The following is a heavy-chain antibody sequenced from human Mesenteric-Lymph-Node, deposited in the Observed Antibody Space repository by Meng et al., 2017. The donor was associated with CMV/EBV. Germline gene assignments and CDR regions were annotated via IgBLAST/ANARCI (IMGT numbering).Heavy chain of an antibody. V-gene: IGHV1-46*01. CDR1: GYTFTSYY. Sequence: GESLKISCKASGYTFTSYYMHWVRQAPGQGLEWMGIINPSGGSTSYAQKFQGRVTMTRDTSTSTVYMELSSLRSEDTAVYYCARGNREPFWSGYYRGYFDLWGRGTLVTVSS. J-gene: IGHJ2*01. D-gene: IGHD3-3*01. CDR3: ARGNREPFWSGYYRGYFDL. CDR2: INPSGGST.